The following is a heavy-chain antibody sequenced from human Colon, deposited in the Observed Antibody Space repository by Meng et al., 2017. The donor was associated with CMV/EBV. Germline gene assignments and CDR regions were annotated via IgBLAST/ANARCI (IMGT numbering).Heavy chain of an antibody. CDR3: AKEGADNWFDP. D-gene: IGHD4/OR15-4a*01. Sequence: GESLKISCAASGFTFSNYRMTWVRQAPGKGLEWVANIKQHGSEKYYVDSVKGRFTVSRDIAKNSLYLQMNSLRAEDTAVYYCAKEGADNWFDPWGQGIQVTVSS. CDR2: IKQHGSEK. CDR1: GFTFSNYR. J-gene: IGHJ5*02. V-gene: IGHV3-7*03.